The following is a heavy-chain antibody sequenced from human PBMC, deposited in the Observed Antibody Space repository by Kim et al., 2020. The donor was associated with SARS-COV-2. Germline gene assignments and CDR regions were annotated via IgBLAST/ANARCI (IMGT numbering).Heavy chain of an antibody. CDR1: GGSFSGYY. V-gene: IGHV4-34*01. CDR3: ARGPKLLWFGTYRNWFDP. D-gene: IGHD3-10*01. J-gene: IGHJ5*02. Sequence: SETLSLTCAVYGGSFSGYYWSWIRQPPGKGLEWIGEINHSGSTNYNPSLKSRVTISVDTSKNQFSLKLSPVTAADTAVYYCARGPKLLWFGTYRNWFDPWGQGPLVTVSS. CDR2: INHSGST.